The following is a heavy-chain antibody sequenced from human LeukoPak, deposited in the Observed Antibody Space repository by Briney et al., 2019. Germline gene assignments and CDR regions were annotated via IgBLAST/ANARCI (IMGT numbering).Heavy chain of an antibody. J-gene: IGHJ6*04. CDR3: ARVRLDPNYCYYGMDV. Sequence: ASVKVSCKASGYTFTSYGISWVRQAPGQGLEWMGWISAYNGNTNYAQKLQGRVTMTTDTSTSTAYMELRSLRSDDTAVYYCARVRLDPNYCYYGMDVWGKGTTVTVSS. CDR1: GYTFTSYG. D-gene: IGHD6-19*01. CDR2: ISAYNGNT. V-gene: IGHV1-18*04.